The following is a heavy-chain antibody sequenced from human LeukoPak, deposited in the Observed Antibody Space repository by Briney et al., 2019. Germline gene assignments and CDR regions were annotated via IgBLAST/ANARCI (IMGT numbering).Heavy chain of an antibody. CDR3: ARDRHSSSLNWFDP. Sequence: SETLSLTCTVLGGSISSYYWSWIRQPPGKGLEWIGYIYYSGSTNYNPSLKSRVTISVDTSKNQFSLKLSSVTAADTAVYYCARDRHSSSLNWFDPWGQGTLVTVSS. V-gene: IGHV4-59*01. D-gene: IGHD6-6*01. J-gene: IGHJ5*02. CDR1: GGSISSYY. CDR2: IYYSGST.